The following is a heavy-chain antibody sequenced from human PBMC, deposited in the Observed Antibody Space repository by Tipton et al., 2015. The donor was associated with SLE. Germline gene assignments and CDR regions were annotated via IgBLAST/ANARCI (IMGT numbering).Heavy chain of an antibody. Sequence: TLSLTCTVSGGSISSYYWSWIRQPPGKGLEWIGYIYYSGSTNYNPSLKSRVTISVDTSKNQFSLKLSSVTAADTAVYYCARGIIPAARYFQDWGQGTLVTVSS. V-gene: IGHV4-59*08. CDR3: ARGIIPAARYFQD. D-gene: IGHD2-2*01. CDR1: GGSISSYY. J-gene: IGHJ1*01. CDR2: IYYSGST.